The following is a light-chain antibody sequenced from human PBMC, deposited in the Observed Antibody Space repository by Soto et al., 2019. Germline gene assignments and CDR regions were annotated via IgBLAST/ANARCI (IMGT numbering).Light chain of an antibody. Sequence: QSVLTQPPSVSVAPGQRVTISCNGNSSNIGSPFDVHWYQHLPGTAPRLLIYANNNRPSGVPDRFSGSKSGTSASLAITGLQGDDEADYYCQSFDSRLSAAVFGGGTKLPVL. J-gene: IGLJ2*01. CDR3: QSFDSRLSAAV. CDR1: SSNIGSPFD. CDR2: ANN. V-gene: IGLV1-40*01.